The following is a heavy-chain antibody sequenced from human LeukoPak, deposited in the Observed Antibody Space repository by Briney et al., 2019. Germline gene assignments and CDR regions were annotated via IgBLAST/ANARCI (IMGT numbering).Heavy chain of an antibody. D-gene: IGHD3-9*01. Sequence: PGGSLRLSCTASGFTFSSYAMSWVRQAPGKGLEWVSAISGSGSSTYYADSVKGRFTVSRDNSKSTLYLQVNSLRAEDTAVYYCAKRGYDILTGYFFDYWGQGTLVTVSS. CDR1: GFTFSSYA. CDR2: ISGSGSST. CDR3: AKRGYDILTGYFFDY. J-gene: IGHJ4*02. V-gene: IGHV3-23*01.